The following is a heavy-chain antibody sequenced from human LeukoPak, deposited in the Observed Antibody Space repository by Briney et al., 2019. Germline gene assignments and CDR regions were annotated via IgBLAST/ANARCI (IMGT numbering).Heavy chain of an antibody. V-gene: IGHV3-21*01. Sequence: GGSLRLSCAASGFTFSSYAMSWVRQAPGKGLEWVSSISSSSSYIYYADSVKGRFTISRDNAKNSLYLQMNSLRAEDTAVYYCARDDYCGGDCWITSPYYFDYWGQGTLVTVSS. CDR3: ARDDYCGGDCWITSPYYFDY. J-gene: IGHJ4*02. CDR2: ISSSSSYI. D-gene: IGHD2-21*02. CDR1: GFTFSSYA.